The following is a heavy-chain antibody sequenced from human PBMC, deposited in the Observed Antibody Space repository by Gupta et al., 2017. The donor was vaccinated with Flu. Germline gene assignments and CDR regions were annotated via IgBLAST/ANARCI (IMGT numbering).Heavy chain of an antibody. V-gene: IGHV3-9*01. Sequence: AMHWVRQAPGKGLEWVSGISWNSRNIGYADSVKGRFTISRDNAKNSLYLEMNTLRAEDTALYFCAKDIGYSYGYLGTFFDYWGQGTPVSVSS. D-gene: IGHD5-18*01. J-gene: IGHJ4*02. CDR3: AKDIGYSYGYLGTFFDY. CDR2: ISWNSRNI. CDR1: A.